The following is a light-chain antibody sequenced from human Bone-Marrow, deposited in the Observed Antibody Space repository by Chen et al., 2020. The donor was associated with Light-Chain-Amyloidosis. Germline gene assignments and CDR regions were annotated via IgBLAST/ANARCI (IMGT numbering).Light chain of an antibody. Sequence: SYVLTQPSSVSVAPGQTATIACGGNNIGSPSVHWYQQTPGQAPLLFVYDDSDRPSGIPDRLSGANSGNMATLTISRVEAGDEADYYCQVWDRSSDRPVFGGGTKLTVL. CDR2: DDS. V-gene: IGLV3-21*02. CDR1: NIGSPS. J-gene: IGLJ3*02. CDR3: QVWDRSSDRPV.